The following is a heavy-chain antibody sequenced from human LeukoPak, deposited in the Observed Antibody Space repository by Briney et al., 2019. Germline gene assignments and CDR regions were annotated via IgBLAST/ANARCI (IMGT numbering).Heavy chain of an antibody. J-gene: IGHJ4*02. CDR3: AKSHFYESSGYYTD. Sequence: ASVKVSCKTSGYTFKNFVITWVRQAPGQGLEWVGWVSAYNANTNYAQKVQGRVTMTTDTSTNTAFMELRSLTSDDTAVYYCAKSHFYESSGYYTDWGQGTLVTVSS. V-gene: IGHV1-18*01. CDR2: VSAYNANT. CDR1: GYTFKNFV. D-gene: IGHD3-22*01.